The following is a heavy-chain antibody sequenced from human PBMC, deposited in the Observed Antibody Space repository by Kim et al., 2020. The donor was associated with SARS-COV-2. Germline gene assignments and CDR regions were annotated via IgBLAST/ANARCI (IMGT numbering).Heavy chain of an antibody. V-gene: IGHV6-1*01. CDR1: GDSVSSNSAA. J-gene: IGHJ6*03. CDR2: TYYRSKWYN. Sequence: SQTLSLTCAISGDSVSSNSAAWNWIRQSPSRGLEWLGRTYYRSKWYNDYAVSVKSRITINPDTSKNQFSLQLNSVTPEDTAVYYCARDSQHDYGGTPYYYYYYMDVWGKGTTVTVSS. CDR3: ARDSQHDYGGTPYYYYYYMDV. D-gene: IGHD4-17*01.